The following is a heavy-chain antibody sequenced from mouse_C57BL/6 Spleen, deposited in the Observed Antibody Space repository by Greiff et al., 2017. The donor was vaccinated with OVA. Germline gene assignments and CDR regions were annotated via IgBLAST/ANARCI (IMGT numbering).Heavy chain of an antibody. CDR1: GYTFTDYE. V-gene: IGHV1-15*01. Sequence: VKLQQSGAELVRPGASVTLSCKASGYTFTDYEMHWVKQTPVHGLEWIGAIDPENGGTAYNQKFKGKAILTADKSSSTAYMELRSLTSEDSAVYYCTRKGGMDYWGQGTSVTVSS. D-gene: IGHD1-1*02. CDR2: IDPENGGT. CDR3: TRKGGMDY. J-gene: IGHJ4*01.